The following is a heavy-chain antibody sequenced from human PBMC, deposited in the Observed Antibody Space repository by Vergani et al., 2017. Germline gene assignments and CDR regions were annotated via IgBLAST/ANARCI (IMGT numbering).Heavy chain of an antibody. J-gene: IGHJ3*02. CDR2: ISSSSSYI. CDR3: ARDRSGTIQGI. D-gene: IGHD3-3*01. Sequence: EVQLVESGGGLVKPGGSLRLSCAASGFTFSSYSMNWVRQAPGKGLEWVSSISSSSSYIYYADSGKGRFTISRDNDKNSVYLQMNSLRAEETAVYYCARDRSGTIQGIWGQGTMVTVSS. V-gene: IGHV3-21*01. CDR1: GFTFSSYS.